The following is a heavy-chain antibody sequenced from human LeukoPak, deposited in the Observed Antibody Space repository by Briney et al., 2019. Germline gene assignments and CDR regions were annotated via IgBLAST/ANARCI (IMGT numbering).Heavy chain of an antibody. CDR3: ARLVVVAATTDY. D-gene: IGHD2-15*01. CDR1: GGSFSGYY. V-gene: IGHV4-34*01. J-gene: IGHJ4*02. Sequence: SETLSLTCAVYGGSFSGYYWSWIRQPPGKGPEWIGEINHSGSTNYNPSLKSRVTISVDTSKNQFSLKLSSVTAADTAVYYCARLVVVAATTDYWGQGTLVTVSS. CDR2: INHSGST.